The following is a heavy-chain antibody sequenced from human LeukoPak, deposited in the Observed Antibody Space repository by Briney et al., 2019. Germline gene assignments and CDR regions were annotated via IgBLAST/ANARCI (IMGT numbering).Heavy chain of an antibody. D-gene: IGHD6-19*01. V-gene: IGHV4-39*01. CDR2: IYYSGST. Sequence: PSETLSLTCTVSGGSISSSTYYWGWIRRPPGKGLEWIGSIYYSGSTYYNPSLKSRVTVSVDTSKNQFSLKLSSVTAADTAVYYCATYSTGFDIWGQGTVVTVSS. CDR3: ATYSTGFDI. J-gene: IGHJ3*02. CDR1: GGSISSSTYY.